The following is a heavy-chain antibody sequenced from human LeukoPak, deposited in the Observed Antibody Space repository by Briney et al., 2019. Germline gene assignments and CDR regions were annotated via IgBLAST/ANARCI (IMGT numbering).Heavy chain of an antibody. V-gene: IGHV4-38-2*02. CDR2: IYHSGRT. CDR1: GYSISSGYY. CDR3: ARVRPTYYYYMDV. J-gene: IGHJ6*03. Sequence: SETLSLTCTVSGYSISSGYYWGWIRQPPGKGLEWIGSIYHSGRTYYNPSLKSRVTITVDTSKNQFSLKLSSVTAADTAVYYCARVRPTYYYYMDVWGKGTTVTVSS.